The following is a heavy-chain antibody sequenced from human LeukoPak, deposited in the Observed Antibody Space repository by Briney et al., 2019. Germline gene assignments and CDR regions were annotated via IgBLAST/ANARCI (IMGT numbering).Heavy chain of an antibody. CDR2: IYTSGST. CDR3: ARDRYYYDSSGYNY. J-gene: IGHJ4*02. V-gene: IGHV4-61*02. Sequence: SQTLSLTCTVSGGSISSGSYYWSWIRQPAGKGLEWIGRIYTSGSTNYNPSLKSRVTISVDTSKNRFSLKLSSVTAADTAVYYCARDRYYYDSSGYNYWGQGTLVTVSS. D-gene: IGHD3-22*01. CDR1: GGSISSGSYY.